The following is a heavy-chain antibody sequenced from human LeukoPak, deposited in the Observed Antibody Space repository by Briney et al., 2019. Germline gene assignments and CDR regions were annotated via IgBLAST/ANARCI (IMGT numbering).Heavy chain of an antibody. Sequence: GGSLRLSCAASEFSVGSNYMTWVRQAPGKGLEWVSLIYSGGSTYYADSVKGRFTISRDNSKNTLYLQMNSLRAEDTAVYYCAKRLVLRYFDWLFELDYWGQGTLVTVSS. D-gene: IGHD3-9*01. CDR1: EFSVGSNY. V-gene: IGHV3-66*01. J-gene: IGHJ4*02. CDR2: IYSGGST. CDR3: AKRLVLRYFDWLFELDY.